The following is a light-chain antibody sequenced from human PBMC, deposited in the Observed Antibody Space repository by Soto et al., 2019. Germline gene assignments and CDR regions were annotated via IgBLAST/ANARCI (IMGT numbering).Light chain of an antibody. CDR1: QSIRYY. CDR3: QHHNSYSQT. Sequence: DIQLTQSPPTLSASVGDRVTITCRASQSIRYYLAWYQQMPGKAPKLLIYGASSLPSGVPSRFSGSGSGTDFTLTISRLQPDDFATYFCQHHNSYSQTFGQGTKVEIK. V-gene: IGKV1-5*01. CDR2: GAS. J-gene: IGKJ1*01.